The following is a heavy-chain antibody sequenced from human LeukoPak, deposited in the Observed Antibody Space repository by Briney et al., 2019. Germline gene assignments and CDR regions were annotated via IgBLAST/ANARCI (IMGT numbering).Heavy chain of an antibody. V-gene: IGHV3-33*06. Sequence: GGSLRLSCEASGFTFSSYGMHWVRQAPGKGLEWVAVIWHDGSNKYYADSVRGRFTISRDNSKNTLYLQMNSLRAEDTAVFYCAKDGDDYTKLYCYYMDVWGKGTTVTVSS. J-gene: IGHJ6*03. CDR3: AKDGDDYTKLYCYYMDV. CDR2: IWHDGSNK. D-gene: IGHD4-11*01. CDR1: GFTFSSYG.